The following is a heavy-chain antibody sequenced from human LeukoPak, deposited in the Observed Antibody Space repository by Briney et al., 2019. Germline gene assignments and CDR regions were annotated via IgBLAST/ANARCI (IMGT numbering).Heavy chain of an antibody. CDR3: ARDTIGVWGY. J-gene: IGHJ4*02. V-gene: IGHV4-61*02. CDR1: GGSISSSSYY. CDR2: IYTSGST. Sequence: TSETLSLTCTASGGSISSSSYYWGWIRQPAGKGLEWIGRIYTSGSTNYNPSLKSRVTMSVDTSKNQFSLKLSSVTAADTAVYYCARDTIGVWGYWGQGTLVTVSS. D-gene: IGHD3-16*01.